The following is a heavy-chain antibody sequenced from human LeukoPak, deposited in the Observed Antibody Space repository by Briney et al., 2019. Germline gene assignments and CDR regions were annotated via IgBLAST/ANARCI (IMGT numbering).Heavy chain of an antibody. J-gene: IGHJ4*02. Sequence: GGSLRLSCAASGFTFSNAWMSWVRQPPGKGLESLSYISPSGTDISYPDSVKGRFTISRDNAKNSLYLQMNSLRAEDTAVYYCARAAMVRGVVDYWGQGTLVTVSS. CDR1: GFTFSNAW. CDR3: ARAAMVRGVVDY. D-gene: IGHD3-10*01. V-gene: IGHV3-11*01. CDR2: ISPSGTDI.